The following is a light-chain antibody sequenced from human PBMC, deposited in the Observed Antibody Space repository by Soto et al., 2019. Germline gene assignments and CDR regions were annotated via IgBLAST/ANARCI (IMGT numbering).Light chain of an antibody. V-gene: IGLV2-14*01. CDR2: DVT. CDR1: RSDVGGYNY. Sequence: QSVLTQPASVSGSPGQSITISCTGTRSDVGGYNYVTWYQQFSGKAPKLMIYDVTNRPSGVSNRFSGSKSGNTASLTISGLQVEDEADYYCSSYAGSTTWVFGGGTKVTVL. CDR3: SSYAGSTTWV. J-gene: IGLJ3*02.